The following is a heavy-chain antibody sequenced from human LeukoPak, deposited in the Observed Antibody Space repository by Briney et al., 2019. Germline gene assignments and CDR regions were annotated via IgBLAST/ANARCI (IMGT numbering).Heavy chain of an antibody. D-gene: IGHD2-15*01. V-gene: IGHV3-66*04. J-gene: IGHJ4*02. CDR3: ARLLAADFDQ. CDR2: IYSGGST. Sequence: GGSLRLSCAASGFTFSSYWMSWVRQAPGKGLEWVSVIYSGGSTNYAGSVKGRFTISRDNSKNTVYLQMTSLRADDTAFYYCARLLAADFDQWGQGTLVTVSS. CDR1: GFTFSSYW.